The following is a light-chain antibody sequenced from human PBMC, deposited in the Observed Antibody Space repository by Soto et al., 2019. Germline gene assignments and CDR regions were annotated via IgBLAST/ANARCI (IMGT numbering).Light chain of an antibody. CDR1: QSMSRY. CDR3: QQSYTTPLT. V-gene: IGKV1-39*01. CDR2: AAS. J-gene: IGKJ4*01. Sequence: DIPMTQSPSSLSASVGDRVTITCRASQSMSRYLNWYQQKPGKAPKLLIYAASSLQGGVPSRFRGSGSGTDFTLTISSLQPEDFATYYCQQSYTTPLTFGGGTRVEIK.